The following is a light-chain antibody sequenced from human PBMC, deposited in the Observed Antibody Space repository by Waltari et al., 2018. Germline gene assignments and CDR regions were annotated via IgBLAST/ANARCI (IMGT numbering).Light chain of an antibody. Sequence: EIVLTQSPGTLSLAPGERATLSCRASQSVTSTSLTWYKQKLGQAPRLLSYGTSSRATGIPDRFSGSGSGTDFTLTISRLEPEDFAVYYCQQYDGEVVTFGGGTKVEI. CDR3: QQYDGEVVT. V-gene: IGKV3-20*01. CDR2: GTS. J-gene: IGKJ4*01. CDR1: QSVTSTS.